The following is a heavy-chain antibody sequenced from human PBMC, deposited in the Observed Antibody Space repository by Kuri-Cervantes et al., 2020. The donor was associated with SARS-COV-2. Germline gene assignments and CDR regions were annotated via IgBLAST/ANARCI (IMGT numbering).Heavy chain of an antibody. Sequence: GGSLRLSCGASGFTFSDSYMSWIRQAPGKGLDWVSYISSSSSTIYYAGSVKGRFTISRDNAKNSLYLQMISLRAEDTAVYYWARCGGSGMYISHCYYDMDVWGKGTMVTVSS. CDR1: GFTFSDSY. V-gene: IGHV3-11*04. J-gene: IGHJ6*03. CDR2: ISSSSSTI. CDR3: ARCGGSGMYISHCYYDMDV. D-gene: IGHD3-10*01.